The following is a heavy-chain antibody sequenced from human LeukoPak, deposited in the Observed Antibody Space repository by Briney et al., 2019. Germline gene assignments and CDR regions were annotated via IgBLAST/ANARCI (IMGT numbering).Heavy chain of an antibody. J-gene: IGHJ4*02. Sequence: SETLSLTCAVYGGSFSGYYWSWIRQPPGKGLEWIGEINHSGSTNYNPSLKSRVTISVDTYKNQFSLQLNSVTAADTAVYYCARAYTPFYCSGGSCSAYYFDYWGQGTLVTVSS. CDR3: ARAYTPFYCSGGSCSAYYFDY. V-gene: IGHV4-34*01. D-gene: IGHD2-15*01. CDR2: INHSGST. CDR1: GGSFSGYY.